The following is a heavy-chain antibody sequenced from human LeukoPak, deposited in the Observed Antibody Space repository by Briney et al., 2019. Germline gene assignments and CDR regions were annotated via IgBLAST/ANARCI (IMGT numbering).Heavy chain of an antibody. V-gene: IGHV4-59*01. D-gene: IGHD3-10*01. CDR1: GGSISSYY. CDR3: ARVSPNSYYGSGSYGYDY. CDR2: IYYSGST. Sequence: SETLSLTCTVSGGSISSYYWSWIRQPPGEGLEWIGYIYYSGSTNYNPSLKSRVTISVDTSKNQFSLKLSSVTAADTAVYYCARVSPNSYYGSGSYGYDYWGQGTLVTVSS. J-gene: IGHJ4*02.